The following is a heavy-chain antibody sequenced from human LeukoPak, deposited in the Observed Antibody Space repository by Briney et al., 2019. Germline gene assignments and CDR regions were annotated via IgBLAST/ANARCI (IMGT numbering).Heavy chain of an antibody. J-gene: IGHJ4*02. CDR1: GYTLTIYG. V-gene: IGHV1-18*01. Sequence: ASVKVSCKASGYTLTIYGISWVRQAPGQGLEWMGWISAYNGNTNYAQKLQGRVTMTTDTSTSTAYVELRSLRSDDTAVYYCARDLGDIVVVPAADYFDYWGQGTLVTVSS. CDR3: ARDLGDIVVVPAADYFDY. CDR2: ISAYNGNT. D-gene: IGHD2-2*01.